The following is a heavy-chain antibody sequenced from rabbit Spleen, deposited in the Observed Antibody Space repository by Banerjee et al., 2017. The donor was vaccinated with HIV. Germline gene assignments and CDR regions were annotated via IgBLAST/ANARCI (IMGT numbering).Heavy chain of an antibody. V-gene: IGHV1S40*01. CDR3: ARDTGSSFSSYGMDL. D-gene: IGHD8-1*01. J-gene: IGHJ6*01. CDR1: GFSFNEFSFNGGYD. CDR2: AVAGSSGST. Sequence: QSLEESGGDLVKPGASLTLTCKASGFSFNEFSFNGGYDMCWVRQAPGKGLEWVACAVAGSSGSTYSATWAKGRFTISKTSSTTVTLQMTSLTTADTATYFCARDTGSSFSSYGMDLWGPGTLVTVS.